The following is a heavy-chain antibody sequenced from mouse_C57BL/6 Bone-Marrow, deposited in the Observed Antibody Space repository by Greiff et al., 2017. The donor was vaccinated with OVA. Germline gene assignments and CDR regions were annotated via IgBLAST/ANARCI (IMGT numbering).Heavy chain of an antibody. V-gene: IGHV1-64*01. CDR2: IHPNSGST. Sequence: VQGVESGAELVKPGASVKLSCKASGYTFTSYWMHWVKQRPGQGLEWIGMIHPNSGSTNYNEKFKSKATLTVDKSSSTAYMQLSSLTSEDSAVYYCARFTGAYWGQGTLVTVSA. CDR1: GYTFTSYW. J-gene: IGHJ3*01. CDR3: ARFTGAY.